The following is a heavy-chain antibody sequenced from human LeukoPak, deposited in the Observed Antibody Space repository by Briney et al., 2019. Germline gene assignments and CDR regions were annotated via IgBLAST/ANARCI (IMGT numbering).Heavy chain of an antibody. CDR2: IRSSGGSS. D-gene: IGHD6-6*01. CDR3: VKDKYELVLGYLDY. V-gene: IGHV3-23*01. Sequence: GGSLRLSCAASGFTFNSYAMSWVRQAPGEGLGWVSAIRSSGGSSYYADSVKGRFTISRDRSKNTLYLQMNSLRADETAVYYCVKDKYELVLGYLDYWGQGTLVTVSS. CDR1: GFTFNSYA. J-gene: IGHJ4*02.